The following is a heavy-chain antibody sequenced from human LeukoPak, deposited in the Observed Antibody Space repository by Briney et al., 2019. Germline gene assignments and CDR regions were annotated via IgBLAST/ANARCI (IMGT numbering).Heavy chain of an antibody. Sequence: AAVKVSFTASGYAFTSYGISWERHAHAQGIEWMGWIRAYNGNTKYAQKLQGRVTMPTDTSTSTAYMEMRSLRSDETTVYYCTRVYYDISGYCSVDYWGQGTLVTVSS. CDR1: GYAFTSYG. V-gene: IGHV1-18*01. CDR2: IRAYNGNT. D-gene: IGHD3-22*01. J-gene: IGHJ4*02. CDR3: TRVYYDISGYCSVDY.